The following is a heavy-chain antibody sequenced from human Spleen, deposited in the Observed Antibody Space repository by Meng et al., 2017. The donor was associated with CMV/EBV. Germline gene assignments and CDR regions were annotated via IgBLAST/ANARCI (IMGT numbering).Heavy chain of an antibody. D-gene: IGHD3-3*01. V-gene: IGHV3-48*03. CDR3: ARDFGQQYYDSRWAFAF. Sequence: GGSLRLSCAGSGFTFSSYEMNWVRQAPGKGLEWVAYVSSSGNTRYYADSVKGRFTSSRDNAKNSLYLQMNSLRAEDTAVYYCARDFGQQYYDSRWAFAFWGQGTLVTVSS. CDR2: VSSSGNTR. J-gene: IGHJ4*02. CDR1: GFTFSSYE.